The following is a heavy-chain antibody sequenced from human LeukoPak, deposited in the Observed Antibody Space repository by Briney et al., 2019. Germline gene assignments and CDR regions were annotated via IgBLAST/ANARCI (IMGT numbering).Heavy chain of an antibody. V-gene: IGHV3-66*01. D-gene: IGHD3-22*01. Sequence: GGSLRLSCAASGFTVSRNYMTWVRQAPGKGLEWVSLIYSGGDTYFADSVKGRFTISRDNSKNTLYLQMNSLRAEDTAVYYCARDLGTSGYYYYWGQGTLVTVSS. J-gene: IGHJ4*02. CDR3: ARDLGTSGYYYY. CDR1: GFTVSRNY. CDR2: IYSGGDT.